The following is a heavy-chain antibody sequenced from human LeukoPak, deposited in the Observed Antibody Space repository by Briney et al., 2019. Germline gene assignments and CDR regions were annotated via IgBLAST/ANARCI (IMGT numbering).Heavy chain of an antibody. CDR2: INPNSGGT. CDR1: GYTFTGYY. D-gene: IGHD3-3*02. J-gene: IGHJ4*02. Sequence: ASVKVSCKASGYTFTGYYMHWVRQAPGQGLEWMGWINPNSGGTNYAQKFQGRVTMTRDTSISTAYMELSRLRSDDTAVYYCARDYSFLEWLSHWGQGTLVTVSS. CDR3: ARDYSFLEWLSH. V-gene: IGHV1-2*02.